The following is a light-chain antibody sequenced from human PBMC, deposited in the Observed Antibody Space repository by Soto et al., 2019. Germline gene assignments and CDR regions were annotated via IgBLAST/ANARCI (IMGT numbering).Light chain of an antibody. Sequence: DGGVTQSPISLPVNPGEPASLSCRSCQSPLPSCGFNYLGWFLQGPGQSPQVLIYFGSNRAPGVPDRFSGSGSGTDFTLKISRVEAEDVGVYYCMQALQTPLTFGGGTKVEIK. J-gene: IGKJ4*01. CDR3: MQALQTPLT. V-gene: IGKV2-28*01. CDR2: FGS. CDR1: QSPLPSCGFNY.